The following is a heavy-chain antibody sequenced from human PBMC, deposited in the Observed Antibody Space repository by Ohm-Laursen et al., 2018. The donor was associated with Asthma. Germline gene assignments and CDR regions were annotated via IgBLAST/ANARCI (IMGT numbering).Heavy chain of an antibody. CDR2: IYYSGST. V-gene: IGHV4-31*03. CDR1: GGSISSGGYY. CDR3: AVRFGTVTTYYGMDV. Sequence: SQTLSLTCTVSGGSISSGGYYWSWIRQHPGKGLEWIGYIYYSGSTYYNPSLKSRVTISVDTSKNQFSLKLSSVTAADTAVYYCAVRFGTVTTYYGMDVWGQGTTVTVSS. J-gene: IGHJ6*02. D-gene: IGHD4-17*01.